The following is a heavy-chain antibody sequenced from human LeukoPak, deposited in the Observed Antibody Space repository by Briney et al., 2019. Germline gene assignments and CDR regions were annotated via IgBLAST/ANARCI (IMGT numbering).Heavy chain of an antibody. CDR3: ARAPEWLIFDY. CDR2: IYSGGST. D-gene: IGHD6-19*01. V-gene: IGHV3-53*04. CDR1: GFTVSSNY. Sequence: GESLRLSCAASGFTVSSNYMSCVRQAPGKGLEWVSVIYSGGSTYYADSVKGRFTISRHNSKNTLYLQMNSLRAEDTAVYYCARAPEWLIFDYWGQGTTVTVSS. J-gene: IGHJ4*03.